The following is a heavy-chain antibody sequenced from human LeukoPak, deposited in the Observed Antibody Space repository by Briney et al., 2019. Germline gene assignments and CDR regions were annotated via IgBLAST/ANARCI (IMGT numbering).Heavy chain of an antibody. D-gene: IGHD4-17*01. CDR1: GFSLSTSGVG. CDR3: AHSGHSNGDYGLIFYY. CDR2: IYWDDDK. Sequence: SGPTLVKPTQALTLTCTFSGFSLSTSGVGVGWIRQPPVKALEWLALIYWDDDKRYSPSLKSRLTITKDTSKNQVVLTMTNMDPVDTATYYCAHSGHSNGDYGLIFYYWGQGTLVTVFS. J-gene: IGHJ4*02. V-gene: IGHV2-5*02.